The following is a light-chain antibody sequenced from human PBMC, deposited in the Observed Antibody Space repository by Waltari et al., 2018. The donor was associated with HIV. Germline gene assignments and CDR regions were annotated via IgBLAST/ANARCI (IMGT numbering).Light chain of an antibody. CDR1: SGSIASNY. CDR2: EDN. J-gene: IGLJ2*01. V-gene: IGLV6-57*04. CDR3: QSYDSSNQGV. Sequence: NFMLTQPHSVSESPGKTVTISCTRSSGSIASNYVQWYQQRPGSAPTTVIYEDNQRPSGVPDRFSGSSDSSANSAALTSSGLKTEDESDYYCQSYDSSNQGVFGGGTKLTGL.